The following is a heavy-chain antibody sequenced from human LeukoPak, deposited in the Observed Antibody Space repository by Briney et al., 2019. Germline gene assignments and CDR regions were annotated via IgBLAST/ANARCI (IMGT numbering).Heavy chain of an antibody. V-gene: IGHV1-69*04. D-gene: IGHD2-15*01. CDR1: GGTFSSYA. CDR2: IIPILGIA. CDR3: AREPQLLHNWFDP. J-gene: IGHJ5*02. Sequence: GASVKVSCKASGGTFSSYAISWVRQAPGQGLEWMGRIIPILGIANYAQKFQGRVTITADKSTSTAYMELSSLRSEDTAVYYCAREPQLLHNWFDPWGQGTLVTVSS.